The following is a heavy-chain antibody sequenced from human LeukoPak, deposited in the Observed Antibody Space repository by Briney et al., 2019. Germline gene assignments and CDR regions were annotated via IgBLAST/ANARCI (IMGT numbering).Heavy chain of an antibody. CDR2: TYYSGNT. V-gene: IGHV4-31*03. D-gene: IGHD6-19*01. CDR3: ARGGQWLAPGPDY. Sequence: SETLSLTCTVSGASISSGGYYWSWIRQHPGKGLEWIGYTYYSGNTYYNPFLKSRVTISVDTSKNQFSLRLSSVTAADTAMYYCARGGQWLAPGPDYWGQGTLVTVSS. CDR1: GASISSGGYY. J-gene: IGHJ4*02.